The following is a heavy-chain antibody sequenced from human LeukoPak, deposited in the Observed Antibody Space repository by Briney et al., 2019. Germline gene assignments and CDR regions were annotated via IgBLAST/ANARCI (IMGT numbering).Heavy chain of an antibody. CDR2: IWYDGSKD. J-gene: IGHJ3*02. CDR1: GFTFSTYG. CDR3: AKHPAFDI. Sequence: PGGSLRLSCAASGFTFSTYGMHWVRQAPGKGLEWVAVIWYDGSKDYYADSVKGRFTISRDNAKNTLYLQMNSLRAEDTAVYYCAKHPAFDIWGQGTMVTVSS. V-gene: IGHV3-33*03.